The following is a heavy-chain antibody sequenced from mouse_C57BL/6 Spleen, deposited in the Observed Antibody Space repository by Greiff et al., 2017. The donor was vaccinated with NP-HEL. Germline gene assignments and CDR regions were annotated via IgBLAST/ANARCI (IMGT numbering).Heavy chain of an antibody. V-gene: IGHV1-76*01. CDR1: GYTFTDYY. CDR2: IYPGSGNT. CDR3: AREPITTVGNYYAMDY. J-gene: IGHJ4*01. D-gene: IGHD1-1*01. Sequence: QVQLQQSGAELVRPGASVKLSCKASGYTFTDYYINWVKQRPGQGLEWIAGIYPGSGNTYYNEKFKGKATLTAEKSSSTAYMQLSSLTSEDSAVYFCAREPITTVGNYYAMDYWGQGTSVTVSS.